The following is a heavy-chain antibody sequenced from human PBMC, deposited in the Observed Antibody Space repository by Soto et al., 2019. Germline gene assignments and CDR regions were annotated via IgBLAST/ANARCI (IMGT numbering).Heavy chain of an antibody. CDR3: ARVNRYNWNGQPNGMDV. CDR1: GYTFTSYD. D-gene: IGHD1-20*01. Sequence: QVQLVQSGAEVKKPGASVKVSCKASGYTFTSYDINWVRQATGQGLEWMGWMNPNSGNTGYAQKFQGRVTMTRNTSISTAYMELGSLRSEDTAVYYCARVNRYNWNGQPNGMDVWGQGTTVTVSS. V-gene: IGHV1-8*01. J-gene: IGHJ6*02. CDR2: MNPNSGNT.